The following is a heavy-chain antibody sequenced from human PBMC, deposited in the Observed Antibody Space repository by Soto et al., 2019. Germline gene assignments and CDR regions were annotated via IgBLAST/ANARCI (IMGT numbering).Heavy chain of an antibody. CDR3: ARGRLTIAVAGPFDP. D-gene: IGHD6-19*01. CDR1: GYTFTGYY. Sequence: ASVKVCCKASGYTFTGYYMHWVRQAPGQGLEWMGWINPNSGGTNYAQKFQGWVTMTRDTSISTAYMELSRLRSDDTAVYYCARGRLTIAVAGPFDPWGQGTLVTVSS. CDR2: INPNSGGT. J-gene: IGHJ5*02. V-gene: IGHV1-2*04.